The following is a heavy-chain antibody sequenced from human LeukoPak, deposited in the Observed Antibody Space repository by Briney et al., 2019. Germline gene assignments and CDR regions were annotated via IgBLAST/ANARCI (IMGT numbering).Heavy chain of an antibody. V-gene: IGHV3-48*01. CDR3: SRDLSSTSCHGWHVFDF. Sequence: GGSLRLSCTTSEFTFSTYSMNWVRQAPGKGLEWVSYISDIGSTTHYADSMKGRFTISRDNAKNSLYLQMTSLRAEDTAVYYCSRDLSSTSCHGWHVFDFWGQGTRVTVS. CDR2: ISDIGSTT. J-gene: IGHJ3*01. D-gene: IGHD2-2*01. CDR1: EFTFSTYS.